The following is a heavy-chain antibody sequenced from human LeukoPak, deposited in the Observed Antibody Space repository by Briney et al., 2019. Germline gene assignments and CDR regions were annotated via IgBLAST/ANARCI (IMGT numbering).Heavy chain of an antibody. V-gene: IGHV1-69*01. CDR3: ARNDYYDSSGYPPPYFDY. Sequence: GASVKVSCKASGGTFSSCAISWVRQAPGQGLEWMGGIIPIFGTANYAQKFQGRVTITADESTSTAYMELSSLRSEDTAVYYCARNDYYDSSGYPPPYFDYWGQGTLVTVSS. CDR1: GGTFSSCA. J-gene: IGHJ4*02. CDR2: IIPIFGTA. D-gene: IGHD3-22*01.